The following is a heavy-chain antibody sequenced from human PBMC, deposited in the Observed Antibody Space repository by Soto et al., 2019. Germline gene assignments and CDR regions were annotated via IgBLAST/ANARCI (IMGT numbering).Heavy chain of an antibody. CDR3: ARVWGCGWYCDY. J-gene: IGHJ4*02. Sequence: EVRLLESGGGLVQPGGSLRLSCAASGFTFSSYAMSWVRQAPGQGLEWVSTISERGDSTYYADSVKGRFTISRDNSKKTLYLQMSSLRAEDTAVYYCARVWGCGWYCDYWGQGTLVTVSS. CDR2: ISERGDST. CDR1: GFTFSSYA. D-gene: IGHD6-19*01. V-gene: IGHV3-23*01.